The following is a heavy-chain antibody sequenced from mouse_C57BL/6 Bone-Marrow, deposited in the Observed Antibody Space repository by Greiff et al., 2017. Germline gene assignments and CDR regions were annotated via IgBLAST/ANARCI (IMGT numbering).Heavy chain of an antibody. CDR1: GYTFTSYW. V-gene: IGHV1-59*01. CDR3: ARRDYYGSSLFAY. CDR2: IDPSDSYT. D-gene: IGHD1-1*01. Sequence: QVQLKQPGAELVRPGPSVKLSCKASGYTFTSYWMHWVKQRPGQGLEWIGVIDPSDSYTNYNQKFKGKATLTVDTSSSTAYMQLSSLTSEDSAVYYCARRDYYGSSLFAYWGQGTLVTVSA. J-gene: IGHJ3*01.